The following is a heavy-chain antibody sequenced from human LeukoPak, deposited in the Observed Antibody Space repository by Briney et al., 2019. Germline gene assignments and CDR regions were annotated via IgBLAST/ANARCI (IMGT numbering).Heavy chain of an antibody. Sequence: GESLKVSCKGSEYSSTNYWIGWVRQMPGKGLEWMGIIYPGDSSTRYSPSFQGQVTISADKSINTAFLQWSSLRASDSAMYYCARQAFCSTTSCYGYWGQGTLVTVSS. D-gene: IGHD2-2*01. V-gene: IGHV5-51*01. CDR1: EYSSTNYW. CDR3: ARQAFCSTTSCYGY. J-gene: IGHJ4*02. CDR2: IYPGDSST.